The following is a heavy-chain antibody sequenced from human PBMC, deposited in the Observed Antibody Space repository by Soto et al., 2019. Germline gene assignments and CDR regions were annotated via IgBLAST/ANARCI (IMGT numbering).Heavy chain of an antibody. CDR3: ASTLGYCSGGSCYYYYYYMDV. CDR1: GGTFSSYT. V-gene: IGHV1-69*02. J-gene: IGHJ6*03. Sequence: QVQLVQSGAEVKKPGSSVKVSCKASGGTFSSYTISWVRQAPGQGLEWMGRIIPILGIANYAQKFQGRVTITADKPTSTAYMELSSLRSEDTAVYYCASTLGYCSGGSCYYYYYYMDVWGKGTTVTVSS. CDR2: IIPILGIA. D-gene: IGHD2-15*01.